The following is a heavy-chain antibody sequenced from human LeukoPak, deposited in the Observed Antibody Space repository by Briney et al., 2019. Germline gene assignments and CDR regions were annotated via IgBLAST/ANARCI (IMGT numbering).Heavy chain of an antibody. Sequence: GGSLRLSCAASGVTVSSNYMSWVRDTPGRGLEWVSVIYIGGSTYYADSVKGRFTISRDNSKNTWYLQMNSLRAEDTAVYYCARDFSYYGSGSFGRIAPNWFDPWGQGTLVTVSS. V-gene: IGHV3-53*01. CDR3: ARDFSYYGSGSFGRIAPNWFDP. D-gene: IGHD3-10*01. CDR2: IYIGGST. J-gene: IGHJ5*02. CDR1: GVTVSSNY.